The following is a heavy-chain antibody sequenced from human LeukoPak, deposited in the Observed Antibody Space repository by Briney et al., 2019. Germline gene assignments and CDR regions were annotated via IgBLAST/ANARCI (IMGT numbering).Heavy chain of an antibody. V-gene: IGHV1-2*02. D-gene: IGHD6-19*01. CDR3: ARAPRVRIAVAELQH. CDR2: INPNSGGT. Sequence: ASVKVSCKASGYTFTGYYMHWVRQAPGQGLEWMGWINPNSGGTNYAQKFQGRVTMTRDTSISTAYMELSRLRFDDTAVYYCARAPRVRIAVAELQHWGQGTLVTVSS. J-gene: IGHJ1*01. CDR1: GYTFTGYY.